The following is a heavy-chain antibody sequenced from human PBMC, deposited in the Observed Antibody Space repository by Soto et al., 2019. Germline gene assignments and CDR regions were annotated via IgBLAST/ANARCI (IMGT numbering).Heavy chain of an antibody. V-gene: IGHV4-59*01. J-gene: IGHJ5*02. CDR3: AREVAARPSDWFDP. CDR2: IYYSGST. CDR1: GGSISSYY. D-gene: IGHD6-6*01. Sequence: PSETLSLTCTVSGGSISSYYWSWIRQPPGKGLEWIGYIYYSGSTNYNPSLKSRVTISVDTSKNQFSLKLSSVTAADTAVYYCAREVAARPSDWFDPWGQGTLVTVSS.